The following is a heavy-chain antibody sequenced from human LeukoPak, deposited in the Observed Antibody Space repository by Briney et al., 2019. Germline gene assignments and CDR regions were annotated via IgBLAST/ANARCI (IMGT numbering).Heavy chain of an antibody. J-gene: IGHJ4*02. V-gene: IGHV4-61*05. CDR3: ARGQRSCSGGSCYGPYFDY. CDR2: IYYSGST. CDR1: GGSISSSSYY. D-gene: IGHD2-15*01. Sequence: SETLSLTCTVSGGSISSSSYYWGWIRQPPGKGLGWIGYIYYSGSTNYNPSLKSRVTISVDTSKNQFSLKLSSVTAADTAVYYCARGQRSCSGGSCYGPYFDYWGQGTLVTVSS.